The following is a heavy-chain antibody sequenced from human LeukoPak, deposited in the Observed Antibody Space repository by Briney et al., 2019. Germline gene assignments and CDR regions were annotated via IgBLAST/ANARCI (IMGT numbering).Heavy chain of an antibody. CDR1: GFTFSSYA. J-gene: IGHJ4*02. Sequence: GGSLRLSCAASGFTFSSYAMSWGPKPPGRGLGWVSAISGSGGSTYYADSVKGRFTISRDNSKNTLYLQMNSLRAEDTAVYYCAKDPASLTTVTTDYWGQGTLVTVSS. CDR2: ISGSGGST. V-gene: IGHV3-23*01. D-gene: IGHD4-17*01. CDR3: AKDPASLTTVTTDY.